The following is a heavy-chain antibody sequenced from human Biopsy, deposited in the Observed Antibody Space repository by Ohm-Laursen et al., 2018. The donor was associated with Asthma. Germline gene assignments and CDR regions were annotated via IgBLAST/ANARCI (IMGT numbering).Heavy chain of an antibody. D-gene: IGHD3-22*01. CDR3: ARGDSSNWSHYYFDY. J-gene: IGHJ4*02. CDR1: GFTFSSFG. CDR2: ISYDGSNK. V-gene: IGHV3-33*05. Sequence: SLRLSCAASGFTFSSFGMHWVRQAPGKGLQWVACISYDGSNKYYADSVRGRFTISRDYSKNTLYLQMHSLRAEDTAVYYCARGDSSNWSHYYFDYWGQGTLVTVSS.